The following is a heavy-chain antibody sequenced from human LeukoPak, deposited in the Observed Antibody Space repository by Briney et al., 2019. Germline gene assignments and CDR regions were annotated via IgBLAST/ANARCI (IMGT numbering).Heavy chain of an antibody. CDR2: FYYSGIT. Sequence: SETLSLTCTVSGASISRHYWNWIRQPPGRGLEWIGYFYYSGITNYNPSLKSRVTISVDTSKNQFSLKLSSVTAADTAVYFCARDLEGRTFDNWGHGTLVTVSS. CDR3: ARDLEGRTFDN. J-gene: IGHJ4*01. V-gene: IGHV4-59*11. CDR1: GASISRHY. D-gene: IGHD1-26*01.